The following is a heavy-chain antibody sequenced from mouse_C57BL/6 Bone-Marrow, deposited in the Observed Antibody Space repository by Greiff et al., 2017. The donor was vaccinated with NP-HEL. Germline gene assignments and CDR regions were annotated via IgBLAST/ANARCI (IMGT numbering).Heavy chain of an antibody. D-gene: IGHD2-5*01. CDR1: GFTFSDYG. V-gene: IGHV5-17*01. CDR3: ANSNYWCYAMDY. J-gene: IGHJ4*01. CDR2: ISSGSSTI. Sequence: EVKLVESGGGLVKPGGSLKLSCAASGFTFSDYGMHWVRQAPEKGLEWVAYISSGSSTIDYADTVKGRFTISRDNAKNTLFLQMTSLRSEDTAMYYCANSNYWCYAMDYWGQGTSVTVSS.